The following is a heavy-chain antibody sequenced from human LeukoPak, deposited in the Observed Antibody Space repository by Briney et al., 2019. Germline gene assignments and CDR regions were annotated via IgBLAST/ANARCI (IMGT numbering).Heavy chain of an antibody. CDR1: GFTFSSYA. CDR2: ISYDGSNK. V-gene: IGHV3-30-3*01. CDR3: ARGMTTVTTYALDI. D-gene: IGHD4-11*01. Sequence: GRSLRLSCAASGFTFSSYAMHWVRQAPGNGLEWVAVISYDGSNKYYADSVKGRFTISRDNSKNTLYLQMNSLRAEDTAVYYCARGMTTVTTYALDIWGQGTMVTVSS. J-gene: IGHJ3*02.